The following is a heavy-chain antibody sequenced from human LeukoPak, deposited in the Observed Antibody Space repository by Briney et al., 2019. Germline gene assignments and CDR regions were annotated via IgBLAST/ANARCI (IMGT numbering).Heavy chain of an antibody. V-gene: IGHV1-58*01. CDR2: IVVGSGNT. D-gene: IGHD3-10*01. CDR3: AASKPVRSGSYYNPLDY. Sequence: ASVKVSCKASGFTFTSSAVQWVRQARGQRLEWIGWIVVGSGNTNYAQKFQEGVTITRDMSTSTAYMELSSLRSEDTAVYYCAASKPVRSGSYYNPLDYWGQGTLVAVSS. CDR1: GFTFTSSA. J-gene: IGHJ4*02.